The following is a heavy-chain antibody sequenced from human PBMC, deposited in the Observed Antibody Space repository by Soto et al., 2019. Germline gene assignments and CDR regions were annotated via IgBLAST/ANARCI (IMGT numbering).Heavy chain of an antibody. CDR2: IKTNTEGGTT. V-gene: IGHV3-15*07. CDR1: GLTISNAW. CDR3: TTGSVEGA. Sequence: EVQLVESGGGFIYPGGSLRLSCAASGLTISNAWMNWVRQAPGKGLEWVGRIKTNTEGGTTDYAAAVKGRFTVSRDDSKITLCLQMNSLRTEDTAVYYCTTGSVEGAWGQGTTVTVSS. D-gene: IGHD2-15*01. J-gene: IGHJ6*02.